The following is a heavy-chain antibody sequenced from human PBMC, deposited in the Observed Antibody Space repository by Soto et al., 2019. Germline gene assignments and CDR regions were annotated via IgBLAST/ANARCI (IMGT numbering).Heavy chain of an antibody. J-gene: IGHJ6*02. V-gene: IGHV3-30*18. CDR1: GFTFSSYG. D-gene: IGHD3-22*01. Sequence: GGSLRLSCAASGFTFSSYGMHWVRQAPGKGLEWVAVISYDGSNKYYADSVKGRFTISRDNSKNTLYLQMNSLRAEDTAVYYCAKDYYDSSGHYTGFDYYYGMDVWGQGTTVTVYS. CDR3: AKDYYDSSGHYTGFDYYYGMDV. CDR2: ISYDGSNK.